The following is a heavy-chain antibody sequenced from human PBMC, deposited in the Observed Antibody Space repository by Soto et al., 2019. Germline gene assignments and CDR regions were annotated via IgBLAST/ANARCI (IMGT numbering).Heavy chain of an antibody. CDR2: IIPSFGTA. CDR3: ARASLGAGYSAGKGWFDP. Sequence: QVHLVQSGAEVKKPGTSVRVSCKASGGAVSDYVIAWVRQAPGQGPEWMGGIIPSFGTANYAQTFLGRVTMTADKSTNTAYLELNSLPYEDTAVYYCARASLGAGYSAGKGWFDPWGQGTLVTVSS. J-gene: IGHJ5*02. D-gene: IGHD1-26*01. V-gene: IGHV1-69*06. CDR1: GGAVSDYV.